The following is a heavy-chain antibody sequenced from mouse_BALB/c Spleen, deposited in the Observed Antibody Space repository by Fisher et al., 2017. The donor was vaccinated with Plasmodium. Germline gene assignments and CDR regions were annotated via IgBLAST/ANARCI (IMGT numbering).Heavy chain of an antibody. CDR3: AKGRFQFDY. V-gene: IGHV1S136*01. Sequence: EKFKGKATLTSDKSSSTAYMELSSLTSEDSAVYYCAKGRFQFDYWGQGTTLTVSS. J-gene: IGHJ2*01. D-gene: IGHD3-3*01.